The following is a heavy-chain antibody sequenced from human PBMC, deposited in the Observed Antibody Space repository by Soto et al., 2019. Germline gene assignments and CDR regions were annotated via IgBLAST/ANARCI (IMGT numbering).Heavy chain of an antibody. CDR1: GGSFSGYY. CDR3: ARDKITGLFDY. CDR2: INHSGST. J-gene: IGHJ4*02. D-gene: IGHD2-8*02. Sequence: QVQLQQWGAGLLKPSETLSLTCAVYGGSFSGYYWTWIRQPPGTGLEWIGEINHSGSTNYNPSLKSRVTLLVYTSKNQFSLKLSPVTASDTAVYYCARDKITGLFDYWGQGTLVTVSS. V-gene: IGHV4-34*01.